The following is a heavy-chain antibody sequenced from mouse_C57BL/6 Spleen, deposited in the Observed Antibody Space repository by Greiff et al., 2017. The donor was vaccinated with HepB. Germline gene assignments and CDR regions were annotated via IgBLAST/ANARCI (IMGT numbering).Heavy chain of an antibody. CDR3: AREEVYGDPAY. J-gene: IGHJ3*01. V-gene: IGHV1-82*01. CDR1: GYAFSSSW. D-gene: IGHD2-13*01. CDR2: IYPGDGDT. Sequence: VQLQESGPELVKPGASVKISCKASGYAFSSSWMNWVKQRPGKGLEWIGRIYPGDGDTNYNGKFKGKATLTADKSSSTAYMQLSSRTSEDSAVYFCAREEVYGDPAYWGQGTLVTVSA.